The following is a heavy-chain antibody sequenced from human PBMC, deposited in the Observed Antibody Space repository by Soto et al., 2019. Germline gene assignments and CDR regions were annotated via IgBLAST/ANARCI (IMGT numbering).Heavy chain of an antibody. D-gene: IGHD6-19*01. CDR3: ARGGPAYSSGWYKLQYNWFDP. CDR1: GYTFTSYD. J-gene: IGHJ5*02. V-gene: IGHV1-8*01. CDR2: MNPNSGNT. Sequence: ALVKVSCMASGYTFTSYDSNWVRQATGQGLQRKRWMNPNSGNTGYAQKFQGRVTMTRNTSISTANMELSSLRSEDTAVYYCARGGPAYSSGWYKLQYNWFDPWGQGTLVTVSS.